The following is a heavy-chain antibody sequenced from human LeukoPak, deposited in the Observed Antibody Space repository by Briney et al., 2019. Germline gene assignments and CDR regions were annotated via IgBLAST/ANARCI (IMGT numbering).Heavy chain of an antibody. CDR3: ASSSWYNPYYYYDMDV. D-gene: IGHD6-13*01. J-gene: IGHJ6*02. V-gene: IGHV3-53*01. CDR2: IYSGGST. Sequence: GGSLRLSCAASGFTVSSNYMSWVRQAPGKGLEWVSVIYSGGSTYYADSVKGRFTISRDNSKNTLYLQMNSLRAEDTAVYYCASSSWYNPYYYYDMDVWGQGTTVTVSS. CDR1: GFTVSSNY.